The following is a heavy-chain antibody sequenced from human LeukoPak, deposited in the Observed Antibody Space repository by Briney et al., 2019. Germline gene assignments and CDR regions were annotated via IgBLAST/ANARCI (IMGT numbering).Heavy chain of an antibody. CDR3: ASDRDRILEWLPLSYYFDY. CDR2: INPNSGGT. V-gene: IGHV1-2*02. D-gene: IGHD3-3*01. Sequence: GASVKVSCKASGYTFTGYYMHWVRQAPGQGLEWMGWINPNSGGTNYAQKFQGRVTMTRDTPISTAYMELSRLRSDDTAVYYCASDRDRILEWLPLSYYFDYWGQGTLVTVSS. J-gene: IGHJ4*02. CDR1: GYTFTGYY.